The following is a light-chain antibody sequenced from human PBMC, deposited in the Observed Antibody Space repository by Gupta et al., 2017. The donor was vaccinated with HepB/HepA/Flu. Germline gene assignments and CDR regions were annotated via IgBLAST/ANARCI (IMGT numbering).Light chain of an antibody. CDR1: QNINNW. Sequence: DIQMTQSPSTLSASVGDRVTITCRASQNINNWLAWYQQKPGKAPKVLIYQASNLASGVPSRFSGGGSGTEFTLTISSLRPDDFATYYCQNYNSYSETFGQGTKVEIK. CDR3: QNYNSYSET. V-gene: IGKV1-5*03. CDR2: QAS. J-gene: IGKJ1*01.